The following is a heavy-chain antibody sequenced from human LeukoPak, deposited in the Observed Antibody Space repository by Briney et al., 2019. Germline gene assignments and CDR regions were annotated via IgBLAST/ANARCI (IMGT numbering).Heavy chain of an antibody. CDR3: ATTVTQEYYYHYGLDV. D-gene: IGHD4-17*01. Sequence: ASVKVSCKASGYTFTSYDINWVRQATGQGLEWMGWMNPNNGNTGYAQKFQGRVTLTRDTSISTAYMEVSNLRSEDTAVYYCATTVTQEYYYHYGLDVWGQGTTVTVSS. J-gene: IGHJ6*02. V-gene: IGHV1-8*01. CDR2: MNPNNGNT. CDR1: GYTFTSYD.